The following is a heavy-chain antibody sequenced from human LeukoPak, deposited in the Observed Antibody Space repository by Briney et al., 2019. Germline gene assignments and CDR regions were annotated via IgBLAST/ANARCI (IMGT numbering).Heavy chain of an antibody. V-gene: IGHV3-48*04. CDR3: ARVIGSYGDSAY. D-gene: IGHD1-26*01. Sequence: GGSLRLSCAASGFTFSSYSTNWVRQAPGKGLEWVSYISSSSAIYYADSVKGRFTISRDNAKNSLYLQMNSLRAEDTAVYYCARVIGSYGDSAYWGQGTLVTVSS. CDR1: GFTFSSYS. CDR2: ISSSSAI. J-gene: IGHJ4*02.